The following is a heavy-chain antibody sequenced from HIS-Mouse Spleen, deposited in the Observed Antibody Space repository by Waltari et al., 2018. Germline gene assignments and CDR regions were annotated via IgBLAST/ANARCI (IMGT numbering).Heavy chain of an antibody. Sequence: QLQLQESGPGLVKPSETLSLTCTVSGGSISSSSYYWGWIRQPPGKGLGWIGSIYYRGSTYYHPSLKSRVTISVDTYKNQFSLKLSSVTAADTAVYYCAREIPYSSSWYDWYFDLWGRGTLVTVSS. J-gene: IGHJ2*01. CDR3: AREIPYSSSWYDWYFDL. CDR2: IYYRGST. D-gene: IGHD6-13*01. V-gene: IGHV4-39*07. CDR1: GGSISSSSYY.